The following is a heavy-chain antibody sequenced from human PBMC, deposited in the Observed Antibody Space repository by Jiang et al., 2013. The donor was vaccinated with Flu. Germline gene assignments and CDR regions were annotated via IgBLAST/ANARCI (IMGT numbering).Heavy chain of an antibody. V-gene: IGHV4-59*01. CDR2: VYYSGST. CDR1: GGSISSYY. Sequence: GPGLVKPSETLSLTCTVSGGSISSYYWSWIRQPPGKGLEWIGYVYYSGSTNYNPSLKSRVTISLDTSKKQFSLKMRSVIAADTAVYYCARGLDEGYCADGVCLDYYYYGMDVWGQGTTVTVSS. D-gene: IGHD2-8*01. J-gene: IGHJ6*02. CDR3: ARGLDEGYCADGVCLDYYYYGMDV.